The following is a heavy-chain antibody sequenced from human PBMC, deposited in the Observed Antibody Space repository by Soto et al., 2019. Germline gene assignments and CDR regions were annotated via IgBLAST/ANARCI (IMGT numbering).Heavy chain of an antibody. D-gene: IGHD3-16*01. CDR2: IYHNGKT. J-gene: IGHJ4*02. Sequence: QVQLQESGPRLVKPSETLSLNCTVSGGSFRSYYWSWIRHPAGKEPEWIGYIYHNGKTNINPSLNSRVTISLDMSNSQFSLKLNSMTAADTAVYYCARGGEGIAFFDSWGQGNSVTVSS. CDR3: ARGGEGIAFFDS. V-gene: IGHV4-59*03. CDR1: GGSFRSYY.